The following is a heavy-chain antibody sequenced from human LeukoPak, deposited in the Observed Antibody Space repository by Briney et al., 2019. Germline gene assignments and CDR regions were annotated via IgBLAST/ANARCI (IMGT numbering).Heavy chain of an antibody. J-gene: IGHJ4*02. CDR3: AKEIRWELQVRFDY. Sequence: GSLRLSCAASGFTFSSYAMSWVRQAPGKGLEWVSTISGSGGSTYYADSVKGRFTISRDNSKNTLYLQMNSLRAEGTAVYYCAKEIRWELQVRFDYWGQGTLVTVSS. D-gene: IGHD1-26*01. CDR1: GFTFSSYA. CDR2: ISGSGGST. V-gene: IGHV3-23*01.